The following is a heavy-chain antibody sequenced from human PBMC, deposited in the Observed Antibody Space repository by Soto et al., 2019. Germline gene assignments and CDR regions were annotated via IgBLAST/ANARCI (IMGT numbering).Heavy chain of an antibody. CDR1: GGSISSGGYY. V-gene: IGHV4-31*03. D-gene: IGHD3-10*01. CDR3: ARSITMVRGVIISWFDP. Sequence: SETLSLTCTVSGGSISSGGYYWSWIRQHPGKGLEWIGYIYYSGSTYYNPSLKSRVTISVDTSKNQFSLKLSSVTAADTAVYYCARSITMVRGVIISWFDPWGQGTLVTVSS. J-gene: IGHJ5*02. CDR2: IYYSGST.